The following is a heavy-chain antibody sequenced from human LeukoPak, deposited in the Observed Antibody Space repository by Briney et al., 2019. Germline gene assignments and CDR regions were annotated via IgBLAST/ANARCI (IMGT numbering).Heavy chain of an antibody. CDR3: AYYGSGSLLG. CDR1: GYSISSGYY. V-gene: IGHV4-38-2*02. D-gene: IGHD3-10*01. Sequence: PSETLSLTCTVSGYSISSGYYWGWIRQPPGKGLEWIGSIYNSGSTYYNPSLKSRVTISVDTSKNQFSLKLSSVTAADTAVYYCAYYGSGSLLGWGQGTLVTVSS. J-gene: IGHJ4*02. CDR2: IYNSGST.